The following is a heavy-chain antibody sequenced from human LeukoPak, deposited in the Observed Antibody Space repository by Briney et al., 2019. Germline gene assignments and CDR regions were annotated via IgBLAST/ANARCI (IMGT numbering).Heavy chain of an antibody. CDR1: GFTFSSYA. CDR3: AKDMIYGSGSYYNPIFDY. D-gene: IGHD3-10*01. V-gene: IGHV3-23*01. J-gene: IGHJ4*02. CDR2: ISGSGGST. Sequence: PGGSLRLSCAASGFTFSSYAMSWVRQAPGKGLEWVSAISGSGGSTYYADSVKGRFTISRDNSKNTLYLQMNGLRAVDTAVYYCAKDMIYGSGSYYNPIFDYWGQGTLVTVSS.